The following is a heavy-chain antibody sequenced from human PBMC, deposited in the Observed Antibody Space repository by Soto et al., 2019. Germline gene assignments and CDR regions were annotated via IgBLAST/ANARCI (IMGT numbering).Heavy chain of an antibody. CDR1: GGSFSGYY. Sequence: QVQLQQWGAGLLKPSETLSLTCAVYGGSFSGYYWSWIRQPPGKGLEWIGEINHSGSTNYNPSLTGRVTPSVDTYQNLFSLMLSSVTAADSAVYSCAGGYYGAYPPRSWGQGTLVTVSS. CDR2: INHSGST. D-gene: IGHD4-17*01. CDR3: AGGYYGAYPPRS. J-gene: IGHJ5*02. V-gene: IGHV4-34*01.